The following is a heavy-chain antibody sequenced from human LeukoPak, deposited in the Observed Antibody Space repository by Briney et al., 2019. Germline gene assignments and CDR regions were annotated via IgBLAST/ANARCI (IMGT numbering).Heavy chain of an antibody. CDR3: ARGGFQGSWFDP. CDR1: GGSISTGGYY. V-gene: IGHV4-31*03. Sequence: SETLSLTCTVSGGSISTGGYYWRWIRQHPGKGLEWIGYIYYSGSTHYNPSLRSRVTISVDTSKNQFSLKLNSVSAADTAVYYCARGGFQGSWFDPWGQGTLVTVSS. D-gene: IGHD2-21*01. J-gene: IGHJ5*02. CDR2: IYYSGST.